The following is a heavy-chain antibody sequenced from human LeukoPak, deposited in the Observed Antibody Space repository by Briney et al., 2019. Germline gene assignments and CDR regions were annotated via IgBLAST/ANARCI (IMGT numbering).Heavy chain of an antibody. CDR3: ARQDPGIAVSGARYYFDS. CDR2: IYYSGST. J-gene: IGHJ4*02. Sequence: KPSETLSLTCSVSSGSISSYYWSWIRQPPGKGLEWIGYIYYSGSTNYNPSLKSRVTISVDTSKNQISLKLSSVTAADTAVNYCARQDPGIAVSGARYYFDSWGQGALVTVSS. CDR1: SGSISSYY. V-gene: IGHV4-59*08. D-gene: IGHD6-19*01.